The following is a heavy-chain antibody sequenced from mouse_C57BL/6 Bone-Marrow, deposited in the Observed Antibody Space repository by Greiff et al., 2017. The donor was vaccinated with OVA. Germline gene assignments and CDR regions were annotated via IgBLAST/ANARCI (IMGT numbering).Heavy chain of an antibody. V-gene: IGHV5-17*01. CDR2: ISSGSSTI. Sequence: EVKVVESGGGLVKPGGSLKLSCAASGFTFSDYGMHWVRQAPEKGLEWVAYISSGSSTIYYADTVKGRFTISRDNAKNTLFLQMTSLRSEDTAMYYCARTTTVVDWGQGTLVTVSA. J-gene: IGHJ3*01. D-gene: IGHD1-1*01. CDR3: ARTTTVVD. CDR1: GFTFSDYG.